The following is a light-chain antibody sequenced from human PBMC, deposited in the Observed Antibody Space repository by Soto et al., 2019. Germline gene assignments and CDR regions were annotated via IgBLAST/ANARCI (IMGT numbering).Light chain of an antibody. V-gene: IGKV1-5*03. Sequence: IQMAQSPSTLSASVGDRVTITCRATQSISHLLAWYQQKARKDPKLLIYKASSLESGVPSRFSGSGSGTEFTLTISSLQPDDFATYYCQQCNSYSRTFGQGTKVDI. J-gene: IGKJ1*01. CDR2: KAS. CDR1: QSISHL. CDR3: QQCNSYSRT.